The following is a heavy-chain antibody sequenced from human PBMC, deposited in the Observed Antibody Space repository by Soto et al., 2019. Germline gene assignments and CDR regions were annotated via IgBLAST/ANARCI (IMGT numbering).Heavy chain of an antibody. CDR3: AKDNGNYGSGSFSH. D-gene: IGHD3-10*01. J-gene: IGHJ4*02. V-gene: IGHV3-23*01. CDR2: ISGTGDSS. CDR1: SGSISRPSYY. Sequence: VQLQESGPGLVKSSETLSLTCTVSSGSISRPSYYWSWIRQAPGGGLEWVSLISGTGDSSEYANSVKGRFTISRDYSKTTVFLQMNSLRAEDTAVYFCAKDNGNYGSGSFSHWGQGTLVTVSS.